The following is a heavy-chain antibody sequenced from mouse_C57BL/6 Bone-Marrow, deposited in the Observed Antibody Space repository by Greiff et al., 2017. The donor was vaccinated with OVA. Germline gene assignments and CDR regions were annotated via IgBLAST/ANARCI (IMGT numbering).Heavy chain of an antibody. CDR3: ARDIPYYYGSSWYFDV. CDR2: ISSGSSTI. Sequence: EVQGVESGGGLVKPGGSLKLSCAASGFTFSDYGMHWVRQAPEKGLEWVAYISSGSSTIYYADTVKGRFTISRDNAKNTLFLQMTSLRSEDTAMYYCARDIPYYYGSSWYFDVWGTGTTVTVSS. D-gene: IGHD1-1*01. J-gene: IGHJ1*03. V-gene: IGHV5-17*01. CDR1: GFTFSDYG.